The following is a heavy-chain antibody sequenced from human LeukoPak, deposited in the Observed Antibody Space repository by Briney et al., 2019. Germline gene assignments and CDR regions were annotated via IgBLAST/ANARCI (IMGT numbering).Heavy chain of an antibody. Sequence: SETLSLTCAVYGGSFSGYYWSWIRQVPGKGLEWLGEINQSGRTNYNPSLKSRVTISVDTSKNQISLNLSFVTATDTAVYYCVRLGGSYFRHGYYFYYMDVWGKGTTVTVSS. CDR3: VRLGGSYFRHGYYFYYMDV. CDR2: INQSGRT. D-gene: IGHD1-26*01. CDR1: GGSFSGYY. J-gene: IGHJ6*03. V-gene: IGHV4-34*01.